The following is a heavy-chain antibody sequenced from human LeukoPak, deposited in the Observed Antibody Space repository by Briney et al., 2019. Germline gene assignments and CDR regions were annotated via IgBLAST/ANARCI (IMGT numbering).Heavy chain of an antibody. Sequence: ASVKVSCKASGYTFTGYYMHWVRQAPGQGLEWMGRINPNSGGTNYAQKLQGRVTMTRDTSISTAYMELSRLRSDDTAVYYCARAYYDILTGYLYNWFDPWGQGTLVTVSS. CDR1: GYTFTGYY. D-gene: IGHD3-9*01. CDR3: ARAYYDILTGYLYNWFDP. V-gene: IGHV1-2*06. J-gene: IGHJ5*02. CDR2: INPNSGGT.